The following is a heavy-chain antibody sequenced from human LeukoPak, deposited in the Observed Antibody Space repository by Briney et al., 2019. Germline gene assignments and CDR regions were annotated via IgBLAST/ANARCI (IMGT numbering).Heavy chain of an antibody. J-gene: IGHJ3*02. D-gene: IGHD2-2*01. CDR3: ASLYCSSTSCYVGAFDI. V-gene: IGHV4-4*02. CDR1: GGSISSSNW. CDR2: IYHSGST. Sequence: PSGTLSLTCAVSGGSISSSNWWSWVRQPPGKGLEWIGEIYHSGSTNYNPSLKSRVTISVDKSKNQFSLNLSSVTAADTAVYYCASLYCSSTSCYVGAFDIWGQGTMVTVSS.